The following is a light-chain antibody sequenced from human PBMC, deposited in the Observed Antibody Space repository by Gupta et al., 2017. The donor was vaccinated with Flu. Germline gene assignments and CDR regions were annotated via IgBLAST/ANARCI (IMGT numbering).Light chain of an antibody. J-gene: IGKJ2*01. V-gene: IGKV3-20*01. CDR1: QSVSSSY. CDR3: KWYEESTSLYT. Sequence: ELVLPQSPGTLSLSPGERATLSCRASQSVSSSYLTWYQPKPGQAPRLLIYGASGWGTGIPDRVRFSGSGTDFALTISSLGPEPDAFEDCKWYEESTSLYTFGQGTKLEIK. CDR2: GAS.